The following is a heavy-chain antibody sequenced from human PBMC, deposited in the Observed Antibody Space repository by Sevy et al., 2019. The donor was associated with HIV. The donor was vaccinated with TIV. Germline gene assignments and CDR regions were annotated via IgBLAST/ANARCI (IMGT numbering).Heavy chain of an antibody. J-gene: IGHJ4*02. V-gene: IGHV4-34*01. CDR2: INHTGST. Sequence: ETLSLTCAVYGGSFSGYYWSWIRQPPGKGLEWIGEINHTGSTNYNPSLKTRVTISLDTSKNQFSLKLRSVTAADTAVYYCARGEKQQLVPPDYWGQGTLVTVSS. CDR3: ARGEKQQLVPPDY. D-gene: IGHD6-13*01. CDR1: GGSFSGYY.